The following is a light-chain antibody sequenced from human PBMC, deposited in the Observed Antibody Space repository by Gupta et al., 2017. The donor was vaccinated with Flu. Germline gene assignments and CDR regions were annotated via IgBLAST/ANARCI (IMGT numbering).Light chain of an antibody. CDR2: GAS. V-gene: IGKV3-20*01. CDR1: QSVSSSY. J-gene: IGKJ2*02. Sequence: GERATLSCRASQSVSSSYLAWYQQKPGQAPRLLIYGASSRATGIPDRFSGSGSGTDFTLTISRLEPEDFAVYYCQQYGSSRTFGQGTKLEIK. CDR3: QQYGSSRT.